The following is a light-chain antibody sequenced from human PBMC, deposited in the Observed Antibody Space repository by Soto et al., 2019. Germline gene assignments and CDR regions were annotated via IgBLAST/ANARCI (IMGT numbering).Light chain of an antibody. CDR1: QSVSSN. J-gene: IGKJ3*01. CDR3: QQYNNWPSGLFT. CDR2: GAS. V-gene: IGKV3-15*01. Sequence: EIVMTQSPATLSVSPGERATLSCRASQSVSSNLAWYQQKPGQAPRLLIYGASTRATGIPARFSGSGSGTEFTLTISSLQSEDFAVYSCQQYNNWPSGLFTFGPGTKVDIK.